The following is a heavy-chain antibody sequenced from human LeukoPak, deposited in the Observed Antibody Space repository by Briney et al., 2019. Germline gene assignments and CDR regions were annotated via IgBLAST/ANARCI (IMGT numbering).Heavy chain of an antibody. V-gene: IGHV3-30*03. J-gene: IGHJ4*02. D-gene: IGHD6-19*01. CDR3: ARTREQWQVLDY. CDR1: GFHFGSYG. CDR2: ISHEGSSA. Sequence: GGSLRLSCAASGFHFGSYGIHWVRQAPGKGLEWVAVISHEGSSAYYADSVKGRFTSSRDNSKDMVYLQMNSLRAEDTAIYYCARTREQWQVLDYWGQGTLVTVSS.